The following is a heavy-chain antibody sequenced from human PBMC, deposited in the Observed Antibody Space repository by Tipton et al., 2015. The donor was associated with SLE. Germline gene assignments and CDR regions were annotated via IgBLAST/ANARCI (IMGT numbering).Heavy chain of an antibody. D-gene: IGHD2-2*01. J-gene: IGHJ6*02. CDR1: GGSLSSYY. CDR3: AREEYCSSTSCLYYYYGMDV. CDR2: IYNSGGT. V-gene: IGHV4-4*07. Sequence: TLSLTCTVSGGSLSSYYWSWIRQPAGKGLEWIGRIYNSGGTNYNPSLKSRVTMSVDTSKNQFSLKLSSVTAADTAVYYCAREEYCSSTSCLYYYYGMDVWGQGTTVTVSS.